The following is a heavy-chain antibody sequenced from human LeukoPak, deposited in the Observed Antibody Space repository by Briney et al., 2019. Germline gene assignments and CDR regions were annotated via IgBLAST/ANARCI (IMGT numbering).Heavy chain of an antibody. CDR1: GDSVSSDSAA. CDR3: ARDSGWSIAAPEFDY. J-gene: IGHJ4*02. V-gene: IGHV6-1*01. Sequence: SQTLSLTCAISGDSVSSDSAAWIWLAPGPWIDLEWLGRTYDSSKWYNNYAVSVKSPKTINPETSKNQFSMQLNSVTPADTAVYYCARDSGWSIAAPEFDYWGEGTLVTVSS. D-gene: IGHD6-6*01. CDR2: TYDSSKWYN.